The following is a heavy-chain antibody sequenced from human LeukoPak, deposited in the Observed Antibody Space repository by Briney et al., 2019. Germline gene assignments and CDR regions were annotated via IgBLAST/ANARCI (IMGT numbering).Heavy chain of an antibody. V-gene: IGHV3-11*01. CDR1: GFTFSDYY. CDR2: ISSSGSTI. J-gene: IGHJ5*02. Sequence: GGSLRLSCAASGFTFSDYYMSWIRQAPGKGLEWVSYISSSGSTIYYADSVKGRFTISRDNAKNSLYLQMNSLRAEDTAVYYCAKVPRTTEFGESAWGQGTLVTVSS. CDR3: AKVPRTTEFGESA. D-gene: IGHD3-10*01.